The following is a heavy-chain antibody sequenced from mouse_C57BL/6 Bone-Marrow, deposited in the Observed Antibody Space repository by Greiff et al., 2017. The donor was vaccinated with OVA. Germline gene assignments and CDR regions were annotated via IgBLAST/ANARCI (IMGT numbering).Heavy chain of an antibody. CDR2: IDPNSGGT. Sequence: QVQLKQPGAELVKPGASVKLSCKASGYTFTSYWMHWVKQRPGRGLEWIGRIDPNSGGTKYNEKFKSKATLTVEKPSSTDYMQLSSLTSEDSAGYYCASNPTESPLEGFDVWGTGTTVTVSS. CDR1: GYTFTSYW. V-gene: IGHV1-72*01. CDR3: ASNPTESPLEGFDV. J-gene: IGHJ1*03. D-gene: IGHD1-1*01.